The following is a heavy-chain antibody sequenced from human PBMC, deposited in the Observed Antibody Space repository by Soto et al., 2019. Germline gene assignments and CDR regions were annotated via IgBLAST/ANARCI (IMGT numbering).Heavy chain of an antibody. CDR2: ISGYNGNT. V-gene: IGHV1-18*01. CDR3: ARDKGYGFGWSSSSGMDV. D-gene: IGHD5-18*01. Sequence: QVQLVQSGAEVMTPGASVKVSCKASGYTFSNFGLSWVRQAPGQVLEWMGWISGYNGNTNSAEKFQGRVTMTTDTSTSTAYIEVRSLTSDDTAVYYCARDKGYGFGWSSSSGMDVWGQGTTVTVSS. CDR1: GYTFSNFG. J-gene: IGHJ6*02.